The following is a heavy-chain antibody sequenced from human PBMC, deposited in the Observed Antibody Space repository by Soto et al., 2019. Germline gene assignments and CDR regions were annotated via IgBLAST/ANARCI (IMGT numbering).Heavy chain of an antibody. V-gene: IGHV3-23*01. J-gene: IGHJ6*02. CDR1: GFTFSSYA. CDR2: ISGSGGST. D-gene: IGHD6-13*01. Sequence: PGGSLRLSCAASGFTFSSYAMSWVRQAPGKGLEWVSAISGSGGSTYYADSVKGRFTISRDNSKNTLYLQMNSLRAEDTAVYYCAKGEPWASASSSSSGSPDYYYYDGMDVWGQGTTVTVSS. CDR3: AKGEPWASASSSSSGSPDYYYYDGMDV.